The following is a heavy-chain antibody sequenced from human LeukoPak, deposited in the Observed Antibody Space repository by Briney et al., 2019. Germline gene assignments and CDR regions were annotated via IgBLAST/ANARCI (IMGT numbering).Heavy chain of an antibody. D-gene: IGHD3-22*01. CDR2: ISAYNGNT. CDR3: ARDEFPYDSSGYYDY. Sequence: ASVKVSCKASGYTFTSYGISWVRQAPGQGLEWMGWISAYNGNTNHAQKLQGRVTMTTDTSTSTAYMELRSLRSDDTAVYYCARDEFPYDSSGYYDYWGQGTLVTVSS. CDR1: GYTFTSYG. V-gene: IGHV1-18*01. J-gene: IGHJ4*02.